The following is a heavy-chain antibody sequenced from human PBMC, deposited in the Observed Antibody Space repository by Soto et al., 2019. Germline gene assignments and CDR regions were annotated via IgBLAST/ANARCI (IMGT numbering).Heavy chain of an antibody. CDR1: GFTFSTYA. J-gene: IGHJ4*02. V-gene: IGHV3-23*01. D-gene: IGHD3-10*01. Sequence: GGSLRLSCVASGFTFSTYAMSWVRQAPGKGLEWVSASIGGGDTTYYANSVKGRFTISRDNSKNMLFLQMNSLRVEDTAVYYCAKDSTTYYGYFHYWGQGTLVPVSS. CDR3: AKDSTTYYGYFHY. CDR2: SIGGGDTT.